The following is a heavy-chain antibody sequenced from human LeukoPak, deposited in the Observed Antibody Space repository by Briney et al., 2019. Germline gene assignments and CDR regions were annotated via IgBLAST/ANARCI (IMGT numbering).Heavy chain of an antibody. D-gene: IGHD2-2*01. Sequence: PSETLSLTCTVSGGSISYYYWSWIRQPPGKGLEWIGYIYYSGSTNYNPSLKSRVTMSVDTSRNQFSLKLSSVTAADTAVYYCARDCSSTSCYFGSFDIWGQGTMVTVSS. CDR1: GGSISYYY. V-gene: IGHV4-59*01. J-gene: IGHJ3*02. CDR2: IYYSGST. CDR3: ARDCSSTSCYFGSFDI.